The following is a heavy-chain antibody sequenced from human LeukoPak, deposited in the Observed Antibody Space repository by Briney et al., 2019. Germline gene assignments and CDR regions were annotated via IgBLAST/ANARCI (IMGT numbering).Heavy chain of an antibody. D-gene: IGHD7-27*01. J-gene: IGHJ4*02. CDR2: IYYSGST. V-gene: IGHV4-31*11. CDR3: ARDWGTYFDY. Sequence: SETLSLTCAVSGGSISSSNWWSWVRQHPGKGLEWIGYIYYSGSTYYNPSLESRLTMSVDTSKNQFSLHLTSVTAADTAVYYCARDWGTYFDYWGQGTLVTVSS. CDR1: GGSISSSNW.